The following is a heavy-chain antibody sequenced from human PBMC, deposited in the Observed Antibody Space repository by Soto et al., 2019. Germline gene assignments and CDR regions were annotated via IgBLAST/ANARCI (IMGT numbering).Heavy chain of an antibody. CDR3: PRDRHNNFFDP. V-gene: IGHV4-31*03. J-gene: IGHJ5*02. CDR1: GASMSSGGYY. Sequence: SETLSLTCTVSGASMSSGGYYWTWIRQSPGKGLEWIGYIYYSGSTYYNPSLESRVAISLDTSRSQFSLTLHSVTAAGTAIYYCPRDRHNNFFDPWGEGTLVTV. D-gene: IGHD6-6*01. CDR2: IYYSGST.